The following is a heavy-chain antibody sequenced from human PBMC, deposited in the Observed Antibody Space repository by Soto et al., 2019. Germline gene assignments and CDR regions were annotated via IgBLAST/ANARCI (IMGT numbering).Heavy chain of an antibody. CDR2: INAGNGNT. CDR3: ARGFLVVVAATQYYFDY. CDR1: GYTFTSYA. D-gene: IGHD2-15*01. Sequence: QVQLVQSGAEVKKPGASVKVSCKASGYTFTSYAMHWVRQAPGQRLEWMGWINAGNGNTKYSQKFQGRVTITRHTSASTAYMELSSLRSEDTAVYYCARGFLVVVAATQYYFDYWGQGTLVTVSS. V-gene: IGHV1-3*01. J-gene: IGHJ4*02.